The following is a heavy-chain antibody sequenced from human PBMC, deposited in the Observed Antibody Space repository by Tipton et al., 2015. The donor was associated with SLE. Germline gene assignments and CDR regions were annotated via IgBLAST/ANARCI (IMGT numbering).Heavy chain of an antibody. CDR1: GFTFSGSW. CDR3: VNGEFDY. J-gene: IGHJ4*02. CDR2: IRQDGSAR. V-gene: IGHV3-7*01. Sequence: SLRLSCAASGFTFSGSWMTWVRQAPGKGLEWVANIRQDGSARYYVDSVQGRFIISRDNAKNSLYLQMDSPRVEDTAVYYCVNGEFDYWGQGTLVTVSS.